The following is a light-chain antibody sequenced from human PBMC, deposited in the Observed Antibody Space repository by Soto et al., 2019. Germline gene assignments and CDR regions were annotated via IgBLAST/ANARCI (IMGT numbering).Light chain of an antibody. CDR1: SGYVGTYSL. CDR2: EGH. V-gene: IGLV2-23*01. Sequence: QSVLAQPASVSGSPGQSITISCTGASGYVGTYSLVSWYQQHPGKAPKVVIYEGHKRPSGVPDRFSGSTSVNTASLTISGLQTDDEADYYCCLYVGATTYVFVTGTKVPVL. J-gene: IGLJ1*01. CDR3: CLYVGATTYV.